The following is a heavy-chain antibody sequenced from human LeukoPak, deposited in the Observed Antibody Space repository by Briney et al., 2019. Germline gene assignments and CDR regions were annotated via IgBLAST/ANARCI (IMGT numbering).Heavy chain of an antibody. V-gene: IGHV4-59*08. CDR1: GGSISSYY. J-gene: IGHJ4*02. D-gene: IGHD3-22*01. CDR2: IYYSGST. CDR3: ARRAVGWASSGYYFDY. Sequence: SETLSLTCTVSGGSISSYYWSWIRQPPGKGLEWIGYIYYSGSTNYNPSLKSRVTISVDTSKNQSSLKLSSVTAADTAVYYCARRAVGWASSGYYFDYWGQGTLVTVSS.